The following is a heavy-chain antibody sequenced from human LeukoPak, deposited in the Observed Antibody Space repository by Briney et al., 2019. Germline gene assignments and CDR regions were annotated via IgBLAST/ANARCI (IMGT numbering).Heavy chain of an antibody. Sequence: GGSLRLSCAASGFTFGSYAMTWVRQAPGKGLEWVSSVSGSGVNTKYADSVRGRFTISRDNSKNTLYLQMNSLRVEDTAVCYCAKHRGHCVKGVCHNCYYMDVWGKGTPVTVSS. CDR2: VSGSGVNT. V-gene: IGHV3-23*01. D-gene: IGHD2-8*01. CDR1: GFTFGSYA. CDR3: AKHRGHCVKGVCHNCYYMDV. J-gene: IGHJ6*03.